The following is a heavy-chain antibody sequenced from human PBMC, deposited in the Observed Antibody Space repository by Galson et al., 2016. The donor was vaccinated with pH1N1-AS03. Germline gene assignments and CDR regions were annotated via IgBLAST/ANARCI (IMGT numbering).Heavy chain of an antibody. CDR1: GFIFTHYS. CDR3: ALEEGGFGSNWLKTDAFVI. J-gene: IGHJ3*02. D-gene: IGHD6-13*01. Sequence: SLRLSCAASGFIFTHYSMHWVRQAPGKGLEWVAVMSYEGTTTYYADSVKGRFTISRDNSKNTLYLQMNSLRTEDTALYYCALEEGGFGSNWLKTDAFVIWGQGTMVTVSS. CDR2: MSYEGTTT. V-gene: IGHV3-30-3*01.